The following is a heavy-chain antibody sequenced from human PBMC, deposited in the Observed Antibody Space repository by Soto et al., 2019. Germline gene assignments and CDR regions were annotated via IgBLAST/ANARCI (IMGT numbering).Heavy chain of an antibody. CDR3: AKDGVAARPDPPLFDY. V-gene: IGHV3-23*01. Sequence: GGSLRLSCAASGFTFSSYAMSWVRQAPGKGLEWVSAISGSGGSTYYADSVKGRFTISRDNSKNTLYLQMNSLRAEDTAVYYCAKDGVAARPDPPLFDYWGQGTLVTVSS. J-gene: IGHJ4*02. D-gene: IGHD6-6*01. CDR1: GFTFSSYA. CDR2: ISGSGGST.